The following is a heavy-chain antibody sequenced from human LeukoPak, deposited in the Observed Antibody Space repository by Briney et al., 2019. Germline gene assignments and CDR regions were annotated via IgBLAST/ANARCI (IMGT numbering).Heavy chain of an antibody. V-gene: IGHV3-23*01. Sequence: GGSLRLSCAASGFTFSSFAMTWVRQAPGKGLECVSVISGGGGSTYYANSVKGRFTISRDNSKNTLYLQMNSLRAEDTAVYYCARDFTDILTGYPGYYFDYWGQGTLVTVSS. J-gene: IGHJ4*02. D-gene: IGHD3-9*01. CDR2: ISGGGGST. CDR3: ARDFTDILTGYPGYYFDY. CDR1: GFTFSSFA.